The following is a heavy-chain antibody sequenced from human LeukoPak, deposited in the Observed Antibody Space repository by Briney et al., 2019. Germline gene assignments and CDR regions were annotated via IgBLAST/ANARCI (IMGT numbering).Heavy chain of an antibody. V-gene: IGHV4-34*01. Sequence: PSETLSLTCAVYGGSFSGYYWSWIRQPPGKGLEWIGEINHSGSTNYNPSLKSRVTISVDTSKNQFSLKLSSVTAADTAVYYCARGGRLIYGDYAYAFDYWGQGTLVTVSS. CDR2: INHSGST. CDR1: GGSFSGYY. CDR3: ARGGRLIYGDYAYAFDY. D-gene: IGHD4-17*01. J-gene: IGHJ4*02.